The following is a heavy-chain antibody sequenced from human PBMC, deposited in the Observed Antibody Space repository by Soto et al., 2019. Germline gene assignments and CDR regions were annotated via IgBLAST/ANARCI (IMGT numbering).Heavy chain of an antibody. CDR3: ARGGEAGTTFVDY. Sequence: GGSLRLSCAASGFTFSSHSMKWVRQAPGKGLEWVSSISSSSSYIYYADSLKGRFAISRDNAKNSLYLEMNNLGAEDTAVYYCARGGEAGTTFVDYWGQGTLVTVSS. J-gene: IGHJ4*02. CDR1: GFTFSSHS. CDR2: ISSSSSYI. D-gene: IGHD1-1*01. V-gene: IGHV3-21*01.